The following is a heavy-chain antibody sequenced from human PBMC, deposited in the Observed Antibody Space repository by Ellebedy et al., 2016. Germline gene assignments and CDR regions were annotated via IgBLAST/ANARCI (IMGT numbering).Heavy chain of an antibody. D-gene: IGHD3-16*01. CDR1: GFTFTSYS. CDR2: ISPTSGSTI. CDR3: TRGGLDNSFDV. Sequence: GESRKISXAVSGFTFTSYSMKWVRQTPGKGLEWVSYISPTSGSTIYYADSVKGRFTISRDNAKNSVYLQMNSLRDEDTAVYYCTRGGLDNSFDVWGQGTMVTVSS. V-gene: IGHV3-48*02. J-gene: IGHJ3*01.